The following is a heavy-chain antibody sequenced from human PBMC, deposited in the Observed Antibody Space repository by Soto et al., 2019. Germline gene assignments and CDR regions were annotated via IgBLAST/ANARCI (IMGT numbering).Heavy chain of an antibody. CDR1: GFTFSSHS. CDR3: AKGPVAPPYFDY. D-gene: IGHD6-19*01. CDR2: ISSSRSSK. V-gene: IGHV3-48*01. Sequence: PGGSLRLSCAASGFTFSSHSINWVRQAPGKGLEWVSFISSSRSSKYYADSVKGRFTISRDNAKNSLYLQMNSLRAEDTAVYYCAKGPVAPPYFDYWGQGTLVTVSS. J-gene: IGHJ4*02.